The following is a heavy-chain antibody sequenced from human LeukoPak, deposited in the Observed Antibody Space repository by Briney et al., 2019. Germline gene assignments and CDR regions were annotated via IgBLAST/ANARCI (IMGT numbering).Heavy chain of an antibody. CDR1: GYTFTSYY. CDR3: ARDETLDY. V-gene: IGHV3-30-3*01. J-gene: IGHJ4*02. Sequence: SCKASGYTFTSYYMRWVRQAPGKGLEWVAVISYDGSNKYYADSVKGRFTISRDNSKNTLYLQMNSLRAEDTAVYYCARDETLDYWGQGTLVTVSS. CDR2: ISYDGSNK. D-gene: IGHD2/OR15-2a*01.